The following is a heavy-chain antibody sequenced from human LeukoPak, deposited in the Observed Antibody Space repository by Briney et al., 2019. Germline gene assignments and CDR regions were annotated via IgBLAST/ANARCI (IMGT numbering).Heavy chain of an antibody. J-gene: IGHJ4*02. Sequence: ASVKVSCKASGYTFTSYGISWVRQAPGQGLEWMGWISAFNGYTKYVQKFQGRVTMTTDTSTSTAYMELRNLRSDDTAVYYCATLRYFDWLLGYWGQGTLVTVSS. V-gene: IGHV1-18*01. CDR2: ISAFNGYT. CDR3: ATLRYFDWLLGY. CDR1: GYTFTSYG. D-gene: IGHD3-9*01.